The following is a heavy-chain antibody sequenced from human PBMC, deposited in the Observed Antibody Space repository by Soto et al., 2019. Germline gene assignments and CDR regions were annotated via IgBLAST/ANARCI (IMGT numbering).Heavy chain of an antibody. Sequence: PGGSLRLSCAASGFTFSSYSMNWVRQAPGKGLEWVSYISSSSTIYYADSVKGRFTISRDNAKNSLYLQMNSLRDEDTAVYYCASGYSSRGRNYWGHGTLVTVSS. CDR1: GFTFSSYS. J-gene: IGHJ4*01. V-gene: IGHV3-48*02. D-gene: IGHD6-19*01. CDR3: ASGYSSRGRNY. CDR2: ISSSSTI.